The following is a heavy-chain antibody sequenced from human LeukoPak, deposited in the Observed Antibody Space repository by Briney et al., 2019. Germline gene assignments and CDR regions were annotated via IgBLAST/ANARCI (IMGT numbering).Heavy chain of an antibody. CDR2: IKRNGVTT. D-gene: IGHD3-10*01. CDR3: AADDPKYGSGEIDY. CDR1: GFTFSTAW. V-gene: IGHV3-15*01. J-gene: IGHJ4*02. Sequence: GGSLRLSCAASGFTFSTAWMIWVRQAPGKGLEWLGHIKRNGVTTDYGISVKGRFTISREDSRRTFFLQMNSLTIEDTAVYYCAADDPKYGSGEIDYWGQGILVTVSS.